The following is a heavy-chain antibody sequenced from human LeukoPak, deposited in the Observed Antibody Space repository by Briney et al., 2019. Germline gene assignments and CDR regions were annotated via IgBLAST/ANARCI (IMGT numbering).Heavy chain of an antibody. CDR3: ARREDCGGDCYSGTFDY. D-gene: IGHD2-21*02. Sequence: ASVKVSCKASGGTFSSYAISWVRQAPGQGLEWMGGIIPIFGTANYAQKFQGRVTITADESTSTAYMELSSLRSEDTAVYYCARREDCGGDCYSGTFDYWGQGTLVTVSS. J-gene: IGHJ4*02. CDR1: GGTFSSYA. CDR2: IIPIFGTA. V-gene: IGHV1-69*13.